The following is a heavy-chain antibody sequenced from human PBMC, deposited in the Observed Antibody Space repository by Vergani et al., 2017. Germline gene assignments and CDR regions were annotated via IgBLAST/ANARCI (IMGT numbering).Heavy chain of an antibody. CDR3: ARARYDCVWWSYRYLNYFDY. J-gene: IGHJ4*02. D-gene: IGHD3-16*02. CDR1: GGSFSGYY. V-gene: IGHV4-34*01. CDR2: INHSGST. Sequence: QVQLQESGPGLVKPSETLSLTCAVYGGSFSGYYWSWIRKPPGXGLEWIGEINHSGSTNYNPALKRRVTISVDTSKNQFSLKLGSVTAADTAVYYCARARYDCVWWSYRYLNYFDYWGQGTLVTVSS.